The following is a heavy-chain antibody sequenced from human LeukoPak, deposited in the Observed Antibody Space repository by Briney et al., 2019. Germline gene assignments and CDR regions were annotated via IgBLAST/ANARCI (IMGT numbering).Heavy chain of an antibody. CDR1: GGSISSKSYD. CDR2: LYYSGST. CDR3: ARGANLGD. Sequence: PSETLSLTCTVSGGSISSKSYDWGWIRQPPGKGLEWIGSLYYSGSTYYNPSLKSRVTISVDTSKNQFSLKLISVTAADTAVYYCARGANLGDWGQGTLVTVSS. D-gene: IGHD1-26*01. V-gene: IGHV4-39*01. J-gene: IGHJ4*02.